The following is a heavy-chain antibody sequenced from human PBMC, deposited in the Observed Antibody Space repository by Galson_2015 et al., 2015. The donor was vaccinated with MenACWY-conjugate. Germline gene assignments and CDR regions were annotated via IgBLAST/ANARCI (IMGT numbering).Heavy chain of an antibody. CDR2: INPVDSNI. V-gene: IGHV5-51*01. CDR3: ARHPPGGRGMDV. CDR1: GYSFTNYW. D-gene: IGHD1-26*01. Sequence: QSGAEMKKPGESLKISCQGSGYSFTNYWIAWVRQMPGKGLEWVGLINPVDSNIRYSPSFQGQVTISADESISTAYLQWSSLKASDTAMYYCARHPPGGRGMDVWGRGTTVTVSS. J-gene: IGHJ6*02.